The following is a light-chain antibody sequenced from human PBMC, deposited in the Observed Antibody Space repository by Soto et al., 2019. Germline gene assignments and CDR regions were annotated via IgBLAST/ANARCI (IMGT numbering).Light chain of an antibody. V-gene: IGKV1-39*01. CDR2: AAS. Sequence: DIQMTQSPSSLSASVGDRVTITCRTSQSIRSSLNWYQQKPGKAPNLLIYAASRLQSGVPSRFSGSGSGTDFTLTISSLLPADFATYYCQQSYSTPFTFGPGTKVDIK. J-gene: IGKJ3*01. CDR1: QSIRSS. CDR3: QQSYSTPFT.